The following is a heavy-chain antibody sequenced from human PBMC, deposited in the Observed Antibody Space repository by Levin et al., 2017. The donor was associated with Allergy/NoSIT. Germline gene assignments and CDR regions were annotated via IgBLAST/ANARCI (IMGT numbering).Heavy chain of an antibody. V-gene: IGHV3-23*01. Sequence: PGGSLRLSCAASGFTFSDYAMTWVRQAPGKGLEWVSDITGGGFNTYYGDSVKGRFTVSRDNSRNTLYLQMDGLTADDTAVYYCAKDRYGSGWFVFDYWGQGTLVTVSS. J-gene: IGHJ4*02. CDR2: ITGGGFNT. CDR3: AKDRYGSGWFVFDY. CDR1: GFTFSDYA. D-gene: IGHD6-13*01.